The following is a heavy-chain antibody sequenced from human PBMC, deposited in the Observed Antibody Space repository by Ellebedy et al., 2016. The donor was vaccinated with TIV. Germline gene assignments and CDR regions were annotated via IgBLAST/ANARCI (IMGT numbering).Heavy chain of an antibody. CDR2: ISTENRNT. Sequence: AASVTVSCKASGYTFTNNAITWVRQAPGQGLEWLGWISTENRNTNYAQKFQGRVTLTTETSTNTAYMELTNLRSDDTAVYYCARDQSTAVFDHWGQGTLITVSS. CDR1: GYTFTNNA. V-gene: IGHV1-18*01. J-gene: IGHJ4*02. D-gene: IGHD1-1*01. CDR3: ARDQSTAVFDH.